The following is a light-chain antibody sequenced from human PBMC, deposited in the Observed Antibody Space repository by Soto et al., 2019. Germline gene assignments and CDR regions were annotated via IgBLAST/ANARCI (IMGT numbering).Light chain of an antibody. J-gene: IGKJ1*01. V-gene: IGKV1-39*01. CDR2: AAS. CDR3: QQTYSTITWT. Sequence: DMQMTQSPSSLSASVGDRVTITCLASQSISRYSNWYQQKPGKAPKLLIYAASSLQSGVPSRFSGGGSGTEFTLTISSLQPEDFATYYCQQTYSTITWTFGQGTKVDTK. CDR1: QSISRY.